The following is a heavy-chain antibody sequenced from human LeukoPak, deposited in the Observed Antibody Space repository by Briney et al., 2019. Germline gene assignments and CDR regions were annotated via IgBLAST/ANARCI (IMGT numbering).Heavy chain of an antibody. D-gene: IGHD3-22*01. CDR2: INHSGST. V-gene: IGHV4-34*01. CDR1: GGSFSGYY. CDR3: ARVPDYYDSSGSQYYYYGMDV. Sequence: PSETLSLTCAVYGGSFSGYYWSWIRQPPGKGLEWIGEINHSGSTNYNPSLKSRVTISVDTSKNQFSLKLSSVTAADTAVYYCARVPDYYDSSGSQYYYYGMDVWGQGTTVTVSS. J-gene: IGHJ6*02.